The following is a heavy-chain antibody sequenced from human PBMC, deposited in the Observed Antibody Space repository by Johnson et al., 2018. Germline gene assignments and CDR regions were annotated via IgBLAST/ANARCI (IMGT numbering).Heavy chain of an antibody. D-gene: IGHD3-22*01. CDR1: GFTFSSYG. Sequence: VQLVESGGGVVQPGRSLRLSCAASGFTFSSYGMHWVRQAPGKGLEWVAVIWYDGSNKYYADSVKGRFTISRDNSKNTLYLQMNSLRAEETAVYYCARATYYYDSSGYDLDYWGQGTLVTVSS. CDR3: ARATYYYDSSGYDLDY. V-gene: IGHV3-33*01. J-gene: IGHJ4*02. CDR2: IWYDGSNK.